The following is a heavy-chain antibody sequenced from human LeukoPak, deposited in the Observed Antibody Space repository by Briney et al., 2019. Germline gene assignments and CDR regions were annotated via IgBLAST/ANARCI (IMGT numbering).Heavy chain of an antibody. CDR3: AKCLRETVYYYYGMDV. J-gene: IGHJ6*02. Sequence: GRSLRLSCAASGSTFSSYGMHWVRQAPGKGLEWVAVISYDGSNKYYADSVKGRFTISRDNSKNTLYLQMNSLRAEDTAVYYCAKCLRETVYYYYGMDVWGQGTTVTVSS. CDR1: GSTFSSYG. D-gene: IGHD5/OR15-5a*01. V-gene: IGHV3-30*18. CDR2: ISYDGSNK.